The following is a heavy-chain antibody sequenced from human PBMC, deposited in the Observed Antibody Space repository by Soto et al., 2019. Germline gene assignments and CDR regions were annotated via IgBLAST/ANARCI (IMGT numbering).Heavy chain of an antibody. CDR1: GGSFSGYY. CDR3: VRVQYYDLGSGFKTYNCFEP. Sequence: SEKLSLTCSVYGGSFSGYYWSWIRQPPGKGLEWIGEINHSGSTNYNPSLKSRVTISVDTSKNQFSLKLSSVTAADTAVYYCVRVQYYDLGSGFKTYNCFEPWGPGILVTV. J-gene: IGHJ5*02. CDR2: INHSGST. D-gene: IGHD3-3*01. V-gene: IGHV4-34*01.